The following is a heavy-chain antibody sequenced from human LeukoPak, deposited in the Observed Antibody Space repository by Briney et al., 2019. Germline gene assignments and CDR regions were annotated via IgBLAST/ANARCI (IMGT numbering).Heavy chain of an antibody. V-gene: IGHV2-5*02. CDR1: GFSLSTSGVG. Sequence: ESGPTLVKPTQTLTLTCTFSGFSLSTSGVGVGWIRQPPGKALEWLALIYWDDDKRYSPSLKSRLTITKDTSKNQVVLTMTNMDPVDAATYYCAHSYSSGWYRKYYYYMDVWGKGTTVTVSS. J-gene: IGHJ6*03. CDR3: AHSYSSGWYRKYYYYMDV. CDR2: IYWDDDK. D-gene: IGHD6-19*01.